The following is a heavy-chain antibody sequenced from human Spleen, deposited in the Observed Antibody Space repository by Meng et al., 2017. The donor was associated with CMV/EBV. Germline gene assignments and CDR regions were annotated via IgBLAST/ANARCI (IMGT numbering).Heavy chain of an antibody. D-gene: IGHD2-2*01. Sequence: ASVKVSCKASGYTFTSYYMHWVRQAPGQGLEWMGIINPSGGGTSYAQRFQGRVTMTRDTSTSTVYMELSSLRSEDTAVYYCARARVEAHMPRYYYYGMDVWGQGTTVTV. J-gene: IGHJ6*02. CDR1: GYTFTSYY. CDR3: ARARVEAHMPRYYYYGMDV. CDR2: INPSGGGT. V-gene: IGHV1-46*01.